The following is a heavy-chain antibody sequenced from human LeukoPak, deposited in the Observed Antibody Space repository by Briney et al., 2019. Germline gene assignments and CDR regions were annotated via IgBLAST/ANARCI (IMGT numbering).Heavy chain of an antibody. D-gene: IGHD2-2*01. CDR1: GYTFIGYY. CDR3: TRGRGSTSSNFDY. CDR2: INPNSGGT. J-gene: IGHJ4*02. Sequence: ASVKVSCKTSGYTFIGYYMHWVRQAPGQGLEWMGWINPNSGGTNYAQKFQGRVTMTRDTSISTAYMELSRLRSDDTAVYYCTRGRGSTSSNFDYWGQGTLVTVSS. V-gene: IGHV1-2*02.